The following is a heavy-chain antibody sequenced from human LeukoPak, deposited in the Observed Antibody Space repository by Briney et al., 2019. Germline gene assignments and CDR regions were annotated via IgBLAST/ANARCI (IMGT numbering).Heavy chain of an antibody. CDR2: ISGSGSTT. D-gene: IGHD4-17*01. Sequence: GGSLRLSCAASGFAFSSYEVNWVRQAPGKGLEWVSYISGSGSTTYYADSVKGRFTISRDNAKNSLHLQMNSLRAEDTAVYYCARHLYGGDCWGQGTLVTVSS. V-gene: IGHV3-48*03. J-gene: IGHJ4*02. CDR3: ARHLYGGDC. CDR1: GFAFSSYE.